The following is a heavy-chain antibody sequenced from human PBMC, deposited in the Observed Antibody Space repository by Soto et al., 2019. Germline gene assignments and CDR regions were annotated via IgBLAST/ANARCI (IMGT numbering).Heavy chain of an antibody. CDR2: INWNGGST. J-gene: IGHJ4*02. D-gene: IGHD3-10*01. CDR1: GFTFDDYG. CDR3: ARGITMVRGVIRSPVEMARSSFDY. Sequence: EVQLVESGGGVVRPGGSLRLSFAASGFTFDDYGMSWVRQAPGKGLEWVSGINWNGGSTGYADSVKGRFTISRDNAKNPLYLQMNSLRAEDTAVYHCARGITMVRGVIRSPVEMARSSFDYWGQGTLVTVSS. V-gene: IGHV3-20*02.